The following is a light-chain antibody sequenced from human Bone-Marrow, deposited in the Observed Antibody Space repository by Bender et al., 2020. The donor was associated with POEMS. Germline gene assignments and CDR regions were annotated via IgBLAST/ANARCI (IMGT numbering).Light chain of an antibody. CDR2: EVT. CDR3: CSYAGNFYV. J-gene: IGLJ1*01. V-gene: IGLV2-8*01. CDR1: SSDVGGYNY. Sequence: QSALTQPPSASGSPGQSVTISCTGTSSDVGGYNYVSWYQQHPGKAPKLMIYEVTKRPSGVPDRFSGSKSGNTASLTVSGLQADDEADYYCCSYAGNFYVFGSGTKVTVL.